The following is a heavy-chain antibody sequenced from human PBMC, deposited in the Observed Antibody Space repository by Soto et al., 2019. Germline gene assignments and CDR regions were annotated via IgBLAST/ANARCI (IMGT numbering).Heavy chain of an antibody. CDR1: GFIFSTYA. CDR2: ISSSGDSA. D-gene: IGHD4-17*01. V-gene: IGHV3-23*01. CDR3: AHPRGYGVFDAVDI. J-gene: IGHJ3*02. Sequence: EVQLLETGGGLVQPGGSLSLSCAASGFIFSTYAMNWVRQAPGKGLEWVLAISSSGDSAYYAESVRGRFTISRDNSINTLYLQMRSLRPEDTAVYYCAHPRGYGVFDAVDIWGQGTMVTVSS.